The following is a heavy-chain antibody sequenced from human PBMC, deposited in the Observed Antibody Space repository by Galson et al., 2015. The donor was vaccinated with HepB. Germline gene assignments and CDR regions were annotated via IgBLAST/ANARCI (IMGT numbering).Heavy chain of an antibody. J-gene: IGHJ3*02. Sequence: SVKVSCKASGYTFTSYGISWVRQAPGQGLEWMGWISAYNGNTNYAQKLQGRVTMTTDTSTSTAYMELRSLRSDDTAVYYCARKRALWSDDAFDIWGQGTMVTVSS. V-gene: IGHV1-18*01. CDR2: ISAYNGNT. CDR3: ARKRALWSDDAFDI. D-gene: IGHD3-10*01. CDR1: GYTFTSYG.